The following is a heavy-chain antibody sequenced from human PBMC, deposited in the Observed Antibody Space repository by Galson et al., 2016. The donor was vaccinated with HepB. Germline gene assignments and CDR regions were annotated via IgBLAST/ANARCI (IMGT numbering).Heavy chain of an antibody. D-gene: IGHD6-19*01. V-gene: IGHV5-10-1*01. CDR2: IDPADSQN. CDR3: VRHAFGGSGWHYFDY. J-gene: IGHJ4*02. Sequence: RIDPADSQNYYSPSFPGHVTISVDRSIDTVYLQWGSLEASDTAIYYCVRHAFGGSGWHYFDYWGQGSLVTVSS.